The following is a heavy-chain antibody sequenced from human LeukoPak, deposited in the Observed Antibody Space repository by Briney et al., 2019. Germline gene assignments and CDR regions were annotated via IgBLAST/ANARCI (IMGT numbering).Heavy chain of an antibody. CDR2: VDPEDGET. V-gene: IGHV1-69-2*01. CDR3: ATDSPGSYYDSSGYYSHFPFGY. J-gene: IGHJ4*02. Sequence: ASVKISCKVSGYTFTDYYMHWVQQAPGKGLEWMGLVDPEDGETIYAEKFQGRVTITADTSTDTAYMELSSLRSEDTAVYSWATDSPGSYYDSSGYYSHFPFGYWGQGTLVTVSS. CDR1: GYTFTDYY. D-gene: IGHD3-22*01.